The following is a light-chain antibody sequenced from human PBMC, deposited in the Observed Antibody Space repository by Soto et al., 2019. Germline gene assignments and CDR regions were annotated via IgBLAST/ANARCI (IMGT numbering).Light chain of an antibody. CDR2: GAS. V-gene: IGKV3-20*01. Sequence: ENVLTQSPGTLSLSPGERVTLSCRASQSVSSSYLAWYQHKPGQAPRFLIYGASTRATGIPDRFSGSGSGTDFTLTISRLEPEDFAVYYCQQYATSPTTFGQGTKVEIK. CDR3: QQYATSPTT. J-gene: IGKJ1*01. CDR1: QSVSSSY.